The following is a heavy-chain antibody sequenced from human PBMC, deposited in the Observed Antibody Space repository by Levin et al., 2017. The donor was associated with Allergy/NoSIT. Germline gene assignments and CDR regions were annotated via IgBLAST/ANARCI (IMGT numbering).Heavy chain of an antibody. V-gene: IGHV3-21*01. CDR1: GFTFSRYS. J-gene: IGHJ4*02. CDR2: ISYSSRDI. Sequence: GGSLRLSCAASGFTFSRYSMNWVRQAPGRGLEWVSSISYSSRDIFYADSLKGRVTVSRDNAMHSLYLQMNRLRVEDTAVYYCTRDLGDTGPYDSWGPGTLVTVSS. D-gene: IGHD3-16*01. CDR3: TRDLGDTGPYDS.